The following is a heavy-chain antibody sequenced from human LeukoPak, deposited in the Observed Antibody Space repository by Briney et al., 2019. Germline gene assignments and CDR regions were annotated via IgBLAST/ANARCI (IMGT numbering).Heavy chain of an antibody. CDR3: ARVSTTGYDYHMDV. CDR1: GFTFDDYL. Sequence: GGSLRLSCAASGFTFDDYLIHWVRQAPGKGLEWVSLISWDGDITYYADCVKGRFTISRDNAKNSLYLQMNSLRAEDTAVYYCARVSTTGYDYHMDVWGKGTAVTISS. CDR2: ISWDGDIT. V-gene: IGHV3-43*01. J-gene: IGHJ6*03. D-gene: IGHD2-8*02.